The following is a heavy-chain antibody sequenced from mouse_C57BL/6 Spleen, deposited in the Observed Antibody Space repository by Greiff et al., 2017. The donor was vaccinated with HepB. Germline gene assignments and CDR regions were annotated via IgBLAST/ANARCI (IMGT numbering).Heavy chain of an antibody. V-gene: IGHV1-76*01. J-gene: IGHJ2*01. Sequence: QVHVKQSGAELVRPGASVKLSCKASGYTFTDYYINWVKQRPGQGLEWIARIYPGSGNTYYNEKFKGKATLTAEKSSSTAYMQLSSLTSEDSAVYFCSYYDDDGGYYFDYWGQGTTLTVSS. CDR1: GYTFTDYY. CDR3: SYYDDDGGYYFDY. CDR2: IYPGSGNT. D-gene: IGHD2-4*01.